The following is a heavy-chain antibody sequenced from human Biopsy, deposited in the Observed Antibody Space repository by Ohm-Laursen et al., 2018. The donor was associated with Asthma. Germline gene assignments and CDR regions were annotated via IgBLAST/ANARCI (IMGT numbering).Heavy chain of an antibody. Sequence: ASEKVSCKASGFSFDNYFMHWVRQAPGQGLEWMGIINPSGAGTRYAEKFRGRLIVTRDASTRTAFMDLRSLRSDDTAIYFCARARETTNYGDSDFDIWGQGTLITVSS. D-gene: IGHD2-8*01. CDR1: GFSFDNYF. CDR3: ARARETTNYGDSDFDI. CDR2: INPSGAGT. J-gene: IGHJ4*02. V-gene: IGHV1-46*02.